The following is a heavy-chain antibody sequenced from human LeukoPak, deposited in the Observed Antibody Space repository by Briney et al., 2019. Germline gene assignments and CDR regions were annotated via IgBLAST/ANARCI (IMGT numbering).Heavy chain of an antibody. CDR2: IYYTWAT. D-gene: IGHD1-1*01. Sequence: SETLSLTCTVSRGSINYFYWSWIRQPPGKGLECIAHIYYTWATDYNRSLQSRVSISVDTAKNQLSLRLNSVTAADTAVYYCARWNEGLDYWGQGTLVTVSS. J-gene: IGHJ4*02. CDR3: ARWNEGLDY. CDR1: RGSINYFY. V-gene: IGHV4-59*08.